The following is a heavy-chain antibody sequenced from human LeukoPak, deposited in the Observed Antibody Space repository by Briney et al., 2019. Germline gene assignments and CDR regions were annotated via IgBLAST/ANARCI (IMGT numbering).Heavy chain of an antibody. J-gene: IGHJ5*02. CDR3: ARGSIAAAEGSHWFDP. CDR1: GGSFSGYY. V-gene: IGHV4-34*01. CDR2: INHSGST. Sequence: PSETLSLTCAVYGGSFSGYYWSWIRQPPGKGLEWIGEINHSGSTNYNPSLKSRVTISVDTSKNQFSLKLSSVTAADTAVYYCARGSIAAAEGSHWFDPWGQGTLVTVSS. D-gene: IGHD6-13*01.